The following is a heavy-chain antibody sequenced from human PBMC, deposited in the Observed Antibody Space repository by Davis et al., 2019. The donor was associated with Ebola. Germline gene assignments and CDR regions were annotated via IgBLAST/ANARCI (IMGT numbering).Heavy chain of an antibody. Sequence: GESLKISCAASGFTVSSNYMSWVRQAPGKGLEWVSVIYSGGSTYYADSVNGRFTISRDNSQSIMYLQLNNLIAEDTAIYFCAREGRPTTEGGTEIPRFWGQGTLVTVSS. V-gene: IGHV3-53*01. CDR2: IYSGGST. CDR3: AREGRPTTEGGTEIPRF. J-gene: IGHJ4*02. D-gene: IGHD1-1*01. CDR1: GFTVSSNY.